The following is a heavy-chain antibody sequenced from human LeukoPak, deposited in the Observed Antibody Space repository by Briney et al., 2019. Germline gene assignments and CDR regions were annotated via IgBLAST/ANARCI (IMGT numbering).Heavy chain of an antibody. Sequence: HPGGSLRLSCAASGFTFSIYGMNWVRQAPGKGLEWASFISSGSATIYYAGSVKGRFSISRDDGTNSLYLQMNSLTADDTAVYYCVTGDWSWGQGTLVTVSS. V-gene: IGHV3-48*01. J-gene: IGHJ5*02. CDR2: ISSGSATI. D-gene: IGHD1-14*01. CDR3: VTGDWS. CDR1: GFTFSIYG.